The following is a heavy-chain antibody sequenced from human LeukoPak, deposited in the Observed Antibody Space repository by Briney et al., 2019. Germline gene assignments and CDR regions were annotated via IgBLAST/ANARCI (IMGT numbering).Heavy chain of an antibody. Sequence: GGSLRLSCAASGFTFSSYSMNWVRQAPGKGLEWVSSISSSSSYIYYADSVKGRFTISRDNAKNSLYLQMNSLRAEATAVYYGARVIYSTKTGLRYFAWFSDYGGRGTRVPVSS. D-gene: IGHD3-9*01. V-gene: IGHV3-21*01. CDR3: ARVIYSTKTGLRYFAWFSDY. CDR1: GFTFSSYS. CDR2: ISSSSSYI. J-gene: IGHJ4*02.